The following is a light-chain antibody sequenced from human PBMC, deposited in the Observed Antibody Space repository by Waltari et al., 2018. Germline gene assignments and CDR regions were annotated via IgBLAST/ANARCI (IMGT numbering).Light chain of an antibody. CDR2: WAS. V-gene: IGKV4-1*01. Sequence: DIVMTQSPNSLAVSLCERATINCKSSQSVFYSSNNKNYLAWYHQKPGQPPKLLIYWASTRESGVPDRFSGSGSGTDFTLTISSLQAEDVAVYYCQQYYSSPLTFGGGTKVEIK. CDR3: QQYYSSPLT. J-gene: IGKJ4*01. CDR1: QSVFYSSNNKNY.